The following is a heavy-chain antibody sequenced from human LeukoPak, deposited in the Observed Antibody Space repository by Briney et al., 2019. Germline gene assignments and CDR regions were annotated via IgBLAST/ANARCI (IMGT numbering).Heavy chain of an antibody. Sequence: PGGSLRLSCVASEFTFSSYYMHWVRQAPGKGLVWVSRTNTDGSNTNYADSVKGRFTISRDNAKNTLYLQMNSLRAEDTAVYYCVRGGSGSWYAFEIWGQGTMVTVSS. CDR3: VRGGSGSWYAFEI. V-gene: IGHV3-74*01. CDR1: EFTFSSYY. J-gene: IGHJ3*02. CDR2: TNTDGSNT. D-gene: IGHD6-13*01.